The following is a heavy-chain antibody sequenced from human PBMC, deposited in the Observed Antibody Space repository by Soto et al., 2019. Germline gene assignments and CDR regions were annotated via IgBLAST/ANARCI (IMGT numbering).Heavy chain of an antibody. D-gene: IGHD3-3*01. CDR1: GFTFSSYA. Sequence: EVQLLESGRGLVQPGGSLRLSCAASGFTFSSYAMSWVRQAPGKGLEWVSAISGSGGSTYYADSVKGRFTISRDNSKNTLYLQMNSLRAEDTAVYYCAAAWGRRSLVYWGQGTLVTVSS. J-gene: IGHJ4*02. V-gene: IGHV3-23*01. CDR2: ISGSGGST. CDR3: AAAWGRRSLVY.